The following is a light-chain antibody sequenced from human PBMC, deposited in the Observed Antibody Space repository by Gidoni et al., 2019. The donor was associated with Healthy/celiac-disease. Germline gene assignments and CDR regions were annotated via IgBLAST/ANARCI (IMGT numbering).Light chain of an antibody. CDR3: QQNGSSPLT. V-gene: IGKV3-20*01. CDR1: QSVSSSY. J-gene: IGKJ4*01. CDR2: GAS. Sequence: IALTQSPGTLSLSPWERATLSCRASQSVSSSYLAWYQQKPGQAPRLLIYGASSRATGIPDRFSGSGSGTDFTLTISRLEHEDCAVYYCQQNGSSPLTFGGGTKVDIK.